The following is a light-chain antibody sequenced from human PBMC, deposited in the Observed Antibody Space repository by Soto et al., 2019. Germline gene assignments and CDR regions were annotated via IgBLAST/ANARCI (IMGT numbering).Light chain of an antibody. V-gene: IGKV3D-20*02. CDR3: QQRSNWPPRVT. Sequence: EIVLTQSPGTLSLSPGERATLSCRASQSVTSSFLAWYQQKPGQAPRLLIYDASNRATGIPARFSGSGSGTDFTLTISSLEPEDFAVYYCQQRSNWPPRVTFGQGTKVDI. J-gene: IGKJ1*01. CDR2: DAS. CDR1: QSVTSSF.